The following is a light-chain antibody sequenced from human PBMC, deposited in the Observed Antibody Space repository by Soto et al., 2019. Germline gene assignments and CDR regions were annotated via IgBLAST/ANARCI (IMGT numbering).Light chain of an antibody. CDR2: GAS. CDR3: HQYASSPLT. J-gene: IGKJ4*01. Sequence: EIVLTQSPGTLSLSPGERATLSCRASQSVSSSYLAWYQQKPGQAPRLLIYGASSRATGIPDRFSGSGSGTEFTLTISRLEPEDFAVYYCHQYASSPLTFGGGTKVEIK. V-gene: IGKV3-20*01. CDR1: QSVSSSY.